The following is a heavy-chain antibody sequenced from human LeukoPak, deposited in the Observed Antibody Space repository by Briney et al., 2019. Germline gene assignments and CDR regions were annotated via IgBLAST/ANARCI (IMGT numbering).Heavy chain of an antibody. D-gene: IGHD5-24*01. CDR1: GFTFSSYG. CDR2: IWYDGSNK. Sequence: PGGSLRLSCAASGFTFSSYGMHWVRQAPGKGLEWVAVIWYDGSNKYYADSVKGRFTISRDTSKNTLYLQMNSLRAEDTAVYYCARVDQRDAYNLNYFDYWGQGTLVTVSS. CDR3: ARVDQRDAYNLNYFDY. J-gene: IGHJ4*02. V-gene: IGHV3-33*01.